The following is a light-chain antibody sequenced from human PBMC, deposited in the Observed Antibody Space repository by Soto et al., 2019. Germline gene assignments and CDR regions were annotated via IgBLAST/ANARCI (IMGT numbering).Light chain of an antibody. V-gene: IGKV1-39*01. CDR3: QQTYTTPYT. CDR2: AAS. J-gene: IGKJ2*01. CDR1: QSISSF. Sequence: DIQMTQSPSSLSASVGDRDTITCRASQSISSFLYWYQQKPGKAPKLLIYAASSSQSGVPSRFSGSGSATDFTLTISSLQPGDFATYYCQQTYTTPYTFGLGTKLEIK.